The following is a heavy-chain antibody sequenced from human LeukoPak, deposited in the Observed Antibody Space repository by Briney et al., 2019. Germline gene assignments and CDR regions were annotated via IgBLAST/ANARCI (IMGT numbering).Heavy chain of an antibody. CDR2: INTDGSST. D-gene: IGHD1-26*01. Sequence: GGSLRLSCAASGFTFSSYWMHWVRQAPGKGLVWVSRINTDGSSTSYADSVKGRFTISRDNAKNTLYLQMNSLRAEDTAVYYCAKGRSGSYLGGDYFDYWGQGTLVTVSS. CDR1: GFTFSSYW. J-gene: IGHJ4*02. V-gene: IGHV3-74*01. CDR3: AKGRSGSYLGGDYFDY.